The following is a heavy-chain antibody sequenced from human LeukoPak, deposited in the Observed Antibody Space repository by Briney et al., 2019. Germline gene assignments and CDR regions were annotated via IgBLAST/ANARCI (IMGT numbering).Heavy chain of an antibody. Sequence: PSETLSLTCTISGGSISSYYWSWIRQPPGKGLEWIGSIYYSGSTYYNPSLKSRVTISVDTSKNQFSLKLSSVTAADTAVYYRARLRTYYYDSSGYTIDYWGQGTLVTVSS. CDR2: IYYSGST. CDR3: ARLRTYYYDSSGYTIDY. V-gene: IGHV4-59*05. D-gene: IGHD3-22*01. CDR1: GGSISSYY. J-gene: IGHJ4*02.